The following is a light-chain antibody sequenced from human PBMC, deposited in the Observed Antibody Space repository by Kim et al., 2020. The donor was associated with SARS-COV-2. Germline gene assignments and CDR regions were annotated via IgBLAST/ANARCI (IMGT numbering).Light chain of an antibody. CDR3: QQYDILPLT. J-gene: IGKJ4*01. Sequence: ASVGDRVTITCQASQDITNYLNWYQQKPGKAPALLIYHSSNLEAGVPSRFSGSGSGTHFTFTISSLQPEDSATYYCQQYDILPLTFGGGTKVDIK. CDR1: QDITNY. V-gene: IGKV1-33*01. CDR2: HSS.